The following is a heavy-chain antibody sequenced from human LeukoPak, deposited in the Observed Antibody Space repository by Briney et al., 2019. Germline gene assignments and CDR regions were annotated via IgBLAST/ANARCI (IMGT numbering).Heavy chain of an antibody. CDR2: IGGSGADT. V-gene: IGHV3-23*01. D-gene: IGHD2-21*02. CDR3: ASDIDY. J-gene: IGHJ4*02. Sequence: GGSLRLSCAPSGFSFSNYAMSWVRQAPGKGLEWVSSIGGSGADTYYPDSVKGRFTISRDNSKNTLFLQMNSLRAEDTAVYYCASDIDYWGQGTLVTVSS. CDR1: GFSFSNYA.